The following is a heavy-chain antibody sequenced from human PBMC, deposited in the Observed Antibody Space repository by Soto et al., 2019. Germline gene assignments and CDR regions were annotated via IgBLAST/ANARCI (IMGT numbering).Heavy chain of an antibody. CDR3: ARVRARRGYCSSTSCYMVTYYYGMDV. CDR2: IIPIFGTA. V-gene: IGHV1-69*13. CDR1: GGTFSSYA. D-gene: IGHD2-2*02. J-gene: IGHJ6*02. Sequence: SVKFSCKASGGTFSSYAISWVRQAPGQGLEWMGGIIPIFGTANYAQKFQGRVTITADESTSTAYMELSSLRSEDTAVYYCARVRARRGYCSSTSCYMVTYYYGMDVWGQGTTVTVSS.